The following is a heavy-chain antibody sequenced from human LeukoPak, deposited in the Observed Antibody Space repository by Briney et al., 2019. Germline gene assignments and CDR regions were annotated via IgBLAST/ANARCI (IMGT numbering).Heavy chain of an antibody. J-gene: IGHJ4*02. CDR3: ANPQSRGYDYLDY. D-gene: IGHD5-12*01. Sequence: GRSLRLSCAASGFTFRNYGMHWVRQAPGKGLEWVAVISIDGREEYYADSVKGRFTISRDNSKNTLYLQMSSLRGDDTAVYYCANPQSRGYDYLDYWGQGTLVTVSS. V-gene: IGHV3-30*18. CDR1: GFTFRNYG. CDR2: ISIDGREE.